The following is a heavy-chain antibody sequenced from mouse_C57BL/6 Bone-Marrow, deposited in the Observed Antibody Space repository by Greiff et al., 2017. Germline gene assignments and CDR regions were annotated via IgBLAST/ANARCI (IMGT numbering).Heavy chain of an antibody. CDR1: GFTFSDFY. CDR2: SRNKANDYTT. V-gene: IGHV7-1*01. Sequence: EVKVVESGGGLVQSGRSLRLSCATSGFTFSDFYMEWVRQAPGKGLEWIAASRNKANDYTTEYSASVKGRFIVSSDTSQSILYLQMNALRAEDTAIDYCARGYYGSSADYWGQGTTLTVSS. D-gene: IGHD1-1*01. CDR3: ARGYYGSSADY. J-gene: IGHJ2*01.